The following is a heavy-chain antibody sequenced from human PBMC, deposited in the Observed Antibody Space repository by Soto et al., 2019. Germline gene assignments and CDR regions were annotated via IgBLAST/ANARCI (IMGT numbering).Heavy chain of an antibody. Sequence: NLSETLSLTCTVSGGSISSGGYYWSWIRQHPGKGLEWIGYIYYSGSTYYNPSLKSRVTISVDTSKNQFSLKLSSVTAADTAVYYCARVDYGDYGHLLPYYMDVWGKGTTVTV. CDR1: GGSISSGGYY. D-gene: IGHD4-17*01. CDR2: IYYSGST. V-gene: IGHV4-31*03. CDR3: ARVDYGDYGHLLPYYMDV. J-gene: IGHJ6*03.